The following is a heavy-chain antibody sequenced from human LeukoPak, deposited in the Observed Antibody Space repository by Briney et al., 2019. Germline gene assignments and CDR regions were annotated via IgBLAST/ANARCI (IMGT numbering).Heavy chain of an antibody. J-gene: IGHJ4*02. CDR1: GGSFSGYY. D-gene: IGHD6-13*01. CDR3: ASDKNNISWFFY. Sequence: SETLSLTCAVYGGSFSGYYWSWIRQPPGKGLEWIGTVYHSRGTYYNPSLKSRASISVDTSRNQFSLKLSSVTDADTAVYYCASDKNNISWFFYWGQGALVAVSS. V-gene: IGHV4-34*01. CDR2: VYHSRGT.